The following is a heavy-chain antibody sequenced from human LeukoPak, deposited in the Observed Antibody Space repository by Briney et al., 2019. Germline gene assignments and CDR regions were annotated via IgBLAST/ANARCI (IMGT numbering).Heavy chain of an antibody. CDR2: INASGGST. CDR1: GYTFTSYY. J-gene: IGHJ4*02. D-gene: IGHD2/OR15-2a*01. Sequence: ASVKVSCKASGYTFTSYYMNWVRQAPGQGLEWMGIINASGGSTSYAQKFQGRLTMTRDTSTRTVYMELSSLRSEDTAVYYCARAYADEVNTFDYWGQGTLVTVSS. V-gene: IGHV1-46*01. CDR3: ARAYADEVNTFDY.